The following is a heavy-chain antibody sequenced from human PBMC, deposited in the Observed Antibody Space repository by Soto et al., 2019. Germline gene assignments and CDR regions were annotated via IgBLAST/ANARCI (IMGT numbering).Heavy chain of an antibody. Sequence: SLRLSCAASGFTFSSYWMHWVRQAPGKGLVWVSRINSDGSSTSYADSVKGRFTISRDNAKNTLYLQMNSLRAEDTAVYYCARVIVDHYDSRDYYYYGMDVWGQGTTVTVSS. D-gene: IGHD3-22*01. CDR3: ARVIVDHYDSRDYYYYGMDV. CDR2: INSDGSST. CDR1: GFTFSSYW. J-gene: IGHJ6*02. V-gene: IGHV3-74*01.